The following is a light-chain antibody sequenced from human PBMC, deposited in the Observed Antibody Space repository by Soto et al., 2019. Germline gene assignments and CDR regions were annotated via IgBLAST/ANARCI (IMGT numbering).Light chain of an antibody. Sequence: VLKHSLGAVSISPCARATLSSRASQSVSSYLAWYQQKPGQAPRLLIYDASKRATGIPARFSGSGFGTDYTLTISSLEPEDFAVYYCQQRSKWRPSGQGTKVDI. CDR3: QQRSKWRP. V-gene: IGKV3-11*01. J-gene: IGKJ1*01. CDR2: DAS. CDR1: QSVSSY.